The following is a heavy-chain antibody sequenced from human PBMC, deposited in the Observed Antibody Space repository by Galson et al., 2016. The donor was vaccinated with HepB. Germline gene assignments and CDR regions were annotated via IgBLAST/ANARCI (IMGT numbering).Heavy chain of an antibody. D-gene: IGHD3-16*01. J-gene: IGHJ6*03. Sequence: SLRLSCAASGFTVSSNYLSWVRQAPGKGLEWVSIVYSDGSTYYSDSVRGRFTISRDNSNNIVYLQMNSLRAEDTAVYFCAKNKATARVWGHYYYYMYVWGKGTTVTVSS. V-gene: IGHV3-53*01. CDR3: AKNKATARVWGHYYYYMYV. CDR1: GFTVSSNY. CDR2: VYSDGST.